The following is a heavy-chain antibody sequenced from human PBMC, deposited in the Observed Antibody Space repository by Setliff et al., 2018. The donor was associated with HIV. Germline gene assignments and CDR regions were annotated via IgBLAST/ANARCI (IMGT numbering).Heavy chain of an antibody. V-gene: IGHV3-11*04. CDR2: ISSSGSTI. Sequence: GGSLRLSCAASGFTFSDYYMSWIRRAPGKGLEWVSYISSSGSTIYYADSLKGRFTISRDNAKNSLFLQMNSLRAEDTAVYYCAREGRDGYTRGAFDIWGQGTMVTVSS. D-gene: IGHD5-12*01. CDR1: GFTFSDYY. J-gene: IGHJ3*02. CDR3: AREGRDGYTRGAFDI.